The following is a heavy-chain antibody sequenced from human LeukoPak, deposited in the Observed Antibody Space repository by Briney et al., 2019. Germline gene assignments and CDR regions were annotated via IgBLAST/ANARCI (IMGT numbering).Heavy chain of an antibody. CDR2: INQGGGEI. CDR3: VRAHHPGGWFDP. V-gene: IGHV3-7*04. Sequence: PGGSLRLSCAASGFTFSSSWMTWVRQAPGKGLEWVASINQGGGEIHYVDSVKGRFTISRDHAKNSLYLQMNSLTAEDTAVHYCVRAHHPGGWFDPWGQGTLVTVSS. CDR1: GFTFSSSW. J-gene: IGHJ5*02. D-gene: IGHD3-10*01.